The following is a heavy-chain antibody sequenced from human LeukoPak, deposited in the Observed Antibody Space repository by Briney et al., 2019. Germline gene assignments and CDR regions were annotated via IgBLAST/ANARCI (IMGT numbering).Heavy chain of an antibody. J-gene: IGHJ4*02. CDR1: GFTFSSYG. CDR2: IRYDGSNK. V-gene: IGHV3-30*02. Sequence: GRSLRLSCAASGFTFSSYGMSWVRQAPGKGLEWLAFIRYDGSNKYYADSVKGRFTISRDNSKNTLYVQMNSLRAEDTAVYYCAKPHFDDWGQGTLVTVSS. CDR3: AKPHFDD.